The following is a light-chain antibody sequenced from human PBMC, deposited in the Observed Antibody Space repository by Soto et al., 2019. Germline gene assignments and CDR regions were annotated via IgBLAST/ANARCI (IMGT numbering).Light chain of an antibody. CDR3: CSYAGSRTFV. J-gene: IGLJ3*02. CDR1: SSDVGGYNY. CDR2: EGS. V-gene: IGLV2-23*01. Sequence: QSALTQPASVSGSPGQSITISCTGTSSDVGGYNYVSWFQQHPGKAPKLKIYEGSKRPSGISHRFSGSKSDNTASLTISGLRAEDEAHYHCCSYAGSRTFVFGGGTKVTVL.